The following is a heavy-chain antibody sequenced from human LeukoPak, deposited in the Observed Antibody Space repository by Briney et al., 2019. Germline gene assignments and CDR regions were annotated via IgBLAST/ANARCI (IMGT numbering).Heavy chain of an antibody. Sequence: SETLSLTCAVYGGSFSGYYWSWIRQPPGKGLEWIGEINHSGSTNYNPSLKSRVTISVDTSKNQFSLKLSSVTAADTAVYYCARGTMVRGVHNYYYYGMDVWGQGTTVTVSS. J-gene: IGHJ6*02. V-gene: IGHV4-34*01. D-gene: IGHD3-10*01. CDR1: GGSFSGYY. CDR2: INHSGST. CDR3: ARGTMVRGVHNYYYYGMDV.